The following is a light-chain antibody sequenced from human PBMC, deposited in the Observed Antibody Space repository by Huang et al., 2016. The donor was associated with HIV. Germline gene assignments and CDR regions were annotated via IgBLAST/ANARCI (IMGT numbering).Light chain of an antibody. CDR3: QQYHTIPPT. V-gene: IGKV4-1*01. J-gene: IGKJ1*01. Sequence: DIVMTQSPDSLAVSLGESATISCRSSQSVLYSSNNKNSFAWYQQKPGQPPSLLLFWASTRESGVPDRFSASGSGTDFTLTISSLQAEDAAVYYCQQYHTIPPTFGQGTKVAIK. CDR2: WAS. CDR1: QSVLYSSNNKNS.